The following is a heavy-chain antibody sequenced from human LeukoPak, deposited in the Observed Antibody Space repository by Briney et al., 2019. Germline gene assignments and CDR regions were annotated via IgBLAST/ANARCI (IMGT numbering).Heavy chain of an antibody. D-gene: IGHD7-27*01. V-gene: IGHV3-23*01. CDR1: GFTFISHA. CDR2: ISGSGATT. Sequence: GGSLRLSCRVSGFTFISHAMSWVRQAPGKGLEWVSGISGSGATTYYAESVKGRFTISRDNSKYTLYVQMNSLRAEDTAVYYCTKTGGPWDWGQGTLVTVSS. CDR3: TKTGGPWD. J-gene: IGHJ4*02.